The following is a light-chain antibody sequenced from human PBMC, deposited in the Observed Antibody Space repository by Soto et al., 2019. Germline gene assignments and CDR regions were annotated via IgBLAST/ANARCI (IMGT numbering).Light chain of an antibody. V-gene: IGLV1-40*01. CDR3: QSYDSSLSGGV. CDR1: SSNIGGGYD. CDR2: GNS. Sequence: QSVLTQPPSVSGSPGQRVTISCTGSSSNIGGGYDVHWYQQLPGTAPKLLIYGNSNRPSGVPDRFSGSKSGTSASLAITGLQAEDEADYYCQSYDSSLSGGVFGTGTKVTVL. J-gene: IGLJ1*01.